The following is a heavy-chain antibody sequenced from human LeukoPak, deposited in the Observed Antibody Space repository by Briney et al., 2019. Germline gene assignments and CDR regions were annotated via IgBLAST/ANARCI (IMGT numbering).Heavy chain of an antibody. D-gene: IGHD2-2*01. J-gene: IGHJ5*02. CDR1: GGSISSYY. Sequence: SETLSLTCTVSGGSISSYYWSWIRQPPGKGLEWIGRIYTSGSTYYNPSLKSRVTISVDTSKNQFSLKLSSVTAADTAVYYCARVRRGIVVVPNWFDPWGQGTLVTVSS. V-gene: IGHV4-4*08. CDR3: ARVRRGIVVVPNWFDP. CDR2: IYTSGST.